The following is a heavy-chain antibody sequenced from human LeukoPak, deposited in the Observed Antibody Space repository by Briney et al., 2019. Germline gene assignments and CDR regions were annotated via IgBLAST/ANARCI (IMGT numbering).Heavy chain of an antibody. CDR2: IYYSGST. CDR1: GGSTSSYH. Sequence: SETLSHTCTVPGGSTSSYHWSWIRQPPGKELEWIGYIYYSGSTNYNPSLKRRVTISVDTSKNQFSLKLSSVTAAYTAVYYCACSRDGYNSGIDYWGQGTLVTVSS. J-gene: IGHJ4*02. D-gene: IGHD5-24*01. V-gene: IGHV4-59*01. CDR3: ACSRDGYNSGIDY.